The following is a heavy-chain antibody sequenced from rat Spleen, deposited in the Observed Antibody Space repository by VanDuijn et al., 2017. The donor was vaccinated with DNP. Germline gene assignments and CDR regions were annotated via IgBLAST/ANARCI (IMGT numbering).Heavy chain of an antibody. CDR3: ARHGLKYGGYGDWFAY. CDR1: GYSITSNY. V-gene: IGHV3-1*01. CDR2: ISYSGST. J-gene: IGHJ3*01. D-gene: IGHD1-11*01. Sequence: EVQLQESGPGLVKPSQSLSLTCSVTGYSITSNYWGWIRKFPGNKMEWMGYISYSGSTTYNPSLKSRISITRDTSKNQFFLQLNSVTTEDTATYHCARHGLKYGGYGDWFAYWGQGTLVTVSS.